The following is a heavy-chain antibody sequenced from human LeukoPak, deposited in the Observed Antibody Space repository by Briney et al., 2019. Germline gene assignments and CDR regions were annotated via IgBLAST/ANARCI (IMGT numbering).Heavy chain of an antibody. CDR1: GGSIDTYY. Sequence: SETLSLTCTVSGGSIDTYYWNWIRQPPGKGLEWIGYVFHTGSTNYNPSLKSRVTISVDTSKNQFSLKLSSVTAADTAVYYCARDVGYYGLGSYAFYFDYWGQGTLITVSS. CDR3: ARDVGYYGLGSYAFYFDY. CDR2: VFHTGST. D-gene: IGHD3-10*01. J-gene: IGHJ4*02. V-gene: IGHV4-59*01.